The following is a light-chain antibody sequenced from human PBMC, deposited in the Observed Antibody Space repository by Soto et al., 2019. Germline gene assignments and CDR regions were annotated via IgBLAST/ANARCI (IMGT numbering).Light chain of an antibody. CDR1: QSVRSN. Sequence: EIVMTKSPATLSVSPGERATLSCRAGQSVRSNLAWYQQKPGQAPRLLIYGASTRATGIPARFSGSGSGTEFTLIISSLQSEDFAVYYSQQYNDWPPLTFGGGTRVDIK. J-gene: IGKJ4*01. CDR3: QQYNDWPPLT. V-gene: IGKV3-15*01. CDR2: GAS.